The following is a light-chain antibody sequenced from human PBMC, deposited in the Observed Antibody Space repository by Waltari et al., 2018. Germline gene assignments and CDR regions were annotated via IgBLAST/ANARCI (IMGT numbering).Light chain of an antibody. CDR3: QAWDSSTVV. CDR2: QDS. V-gene: IGLV3-1*01. Sequence: VSPGQTASITCSGDKLGDKYACWYQQKPGQSPVLVIYQDSKRPSGIPERFSGSNSGNTATLTISGTQAMDEADYYCQAWDSSTVVFGGGTKLTVL. CDR1: KLGDKY. J-gene: IGLJ2*01.